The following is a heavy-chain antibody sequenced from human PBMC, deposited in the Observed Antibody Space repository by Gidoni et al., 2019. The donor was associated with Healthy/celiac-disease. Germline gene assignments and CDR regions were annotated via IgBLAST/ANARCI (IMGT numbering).Heavy chain of an antibody. V-gene: IGHV3-30*18. J-gene: IGHJ6*03. CDR3: AKGLLWFGAGGNYYYMDV. D-gene: IGHD3-10*01. CDR2: ISYDGRNK. CDR1: GFTFSSYG. Sequence: QVQLVESGGGVVQPGRSLRLSCAASGFTFSSYGMQWVRQAPGKGLAWVAVISYDGRNKYYADSVKGRFTISRDNSKNTLYLQMNSLRAEDTAVYYCAKGLLWFGAGGNYYYMDVWGKGTTVTVSS.